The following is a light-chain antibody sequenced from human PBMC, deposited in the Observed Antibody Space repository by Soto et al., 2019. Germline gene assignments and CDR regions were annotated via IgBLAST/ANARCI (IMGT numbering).Light chain of an antibody. CDR1: QSLLYSDGNTY. CDR3: MQATHWPQT. CDR2: KVS. V-gene: IGKV2-30*01. Sequence: DVVMTQSPLSLPVTLGQPASISCRSSQSLLYSDGNTYLNRFQQRPGQSPRRLIYKVSKRDSGVPDRFSGSGSGTDFTLEISRVEAEDVGFYYCMQATHWPQTFGQGTELEIK. J-gene: IGKJ2*01.